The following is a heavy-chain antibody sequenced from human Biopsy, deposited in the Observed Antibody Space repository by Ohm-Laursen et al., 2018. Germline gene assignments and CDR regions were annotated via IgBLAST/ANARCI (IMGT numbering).Heavy chain of an antibody. Sequence: SCKASGYSFTSYYMHWVRQAPGQGLEWMGMINPSGSTTSYPQIFQGRVTMTRDTSMSTAYMEMSRLRCDDTAVYYCALQSVAQMKNFDYWGQGTLVTVSS. V-gene: IGHV1-46*01. CDR1: GYSFTSYY. D-gene: IGHD6-19*01. CDR2: INPSGSTT. J-gene: IGHJ4*02. CDR3: ALQSVAQMKNFDY.